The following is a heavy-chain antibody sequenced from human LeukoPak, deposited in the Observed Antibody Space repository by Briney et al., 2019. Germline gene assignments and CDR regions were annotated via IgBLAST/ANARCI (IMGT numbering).Heavy chain of an antibody. CDR1: GGTFSSYA. CDR3: AREVTEIAGMDV. V-gene: IGHV1-46*01. CDR2: INPSGGST. Sequence: GASVKVSCKASGGTFSSYAISWVRQAPGQGLEWMGIINPSGGSTSYAQKFQGRVTMTRDMSTSTVYMELSSLRSEDTAVYYCAREVTEIAGMDVWGKGTTVTVSS. D-gene: IGHD6-13*01. J-gene: IGHJ6*03.